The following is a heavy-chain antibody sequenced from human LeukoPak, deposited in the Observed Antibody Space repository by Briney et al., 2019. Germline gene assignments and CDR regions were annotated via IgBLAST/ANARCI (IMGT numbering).Heavy chain of an antibody. J-gene: IGHJ6*03. CDR2: IYTSGST. CDR3: ARHLRGYSYGSFDYYYYMDV. CDR1: GGPIRRYY. V-gene: IGHV4-4*09. D-gene: IGHD5-18*01. Sequence: SETLTLTCTVSGGPIRRYYWSWIPQPPGKGLEGIGYIYTSGSTNYTPSLKSRVTISVDTSKNQFSLKLSSVTAADTAVYYCARHLRGYSYGSFDYYYYMDVWGKGTTVTVSS.